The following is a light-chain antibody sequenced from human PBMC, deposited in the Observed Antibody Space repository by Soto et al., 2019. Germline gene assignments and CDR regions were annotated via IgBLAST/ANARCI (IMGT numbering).Light chain of an antibody. CDR2: GTS. Sequence: EIVLTQSPGTLSLSPGERATLSCRVDRSVSDTLLTWFQQKPGQAPRLLIFGTSNRATGIPDRFSGSGSGTDFTLTISRLEPDDFAVYYCQHYGDSSWTFGQGTKVEIK. CDR1: RSVSDTL. J-gene: IGKJ1*01. CDR3: QHYGDSSWT. V-gene: IGKV3-20*01.